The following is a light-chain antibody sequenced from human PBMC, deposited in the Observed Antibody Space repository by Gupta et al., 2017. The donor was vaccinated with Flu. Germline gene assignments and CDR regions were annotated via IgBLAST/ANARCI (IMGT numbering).Light chain of an antibody. CDR2: AAS. J-gene: IGKJ4*01. Sequence: EIQLTQSPSSLSASVGDRVTITCRASEFISNNLNWYQKKPGKAPNLLIYAASTLQSGVPSRFSGSESGTDFTLTISSLLPEDSATYYCQQSDTIPSFGGGTKVEIK. CDR3: QQSDTIPS. CDR1: EFISNN. V-gene: IGKV1-39*01.